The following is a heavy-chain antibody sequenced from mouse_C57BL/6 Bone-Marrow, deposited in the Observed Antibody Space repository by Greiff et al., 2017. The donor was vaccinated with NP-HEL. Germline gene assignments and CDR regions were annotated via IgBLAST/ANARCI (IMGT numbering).Heavy chain of an antibody. CDR3: ARQQGDY. V-gene: IGHV1-81*01. Sequence: QVQLKQSGAELARPGASVKLSCKASGYTFTSYGISWVKQRTGQGLEWIGEIYPRSGNTYYNEKFKGKATLTADKSSSTAYMELRSLTSEDSAVYFCARQQGDYWGQGTTLTVSS. CDR1: GYTFTSYG. J-gene: IGHJ2*01. CDR2: IYPRSGNT.